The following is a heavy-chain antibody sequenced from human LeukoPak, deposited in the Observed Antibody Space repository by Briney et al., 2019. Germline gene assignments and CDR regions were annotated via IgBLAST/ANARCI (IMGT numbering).Heavy chain of an antibody. Sequence: PGGSLRLSCAASGFTFSDYYTSWIRQAPGKGLEWVSYISSSGSTIYYADSVKGRFTISRDNAKNSLYLQMNSLRAEDTAVYYCARDWSYLPSGAAGENDIWGQGTMVTVSS. CDR1: GFTFSDYY. J-gene: IGHJ3*02. V-gene: IGHV3-11*01. CDR2: ISSSGSTI. CDR3: ARDWSYLPSGAAGENDI. D-gene: IGHD6-13*01.